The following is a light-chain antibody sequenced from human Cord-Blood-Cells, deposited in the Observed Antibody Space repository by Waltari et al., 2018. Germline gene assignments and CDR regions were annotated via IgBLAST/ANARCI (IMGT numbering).Light chain of an antibody. V-gene: IGKV1-6*01. CDR1: QGIRND. CDR3: LQDYNYPYT. CDR2: AAS. J-gene: IGKJ2*01. Sequence: AIPMNPSPSFLSASVGDRITITCRASQGIRNDLGWYQQKTGKAPKLLIYAASSLQSGVPSRFSGSGSGTDFTLTISSLQPEDFATYYCLQDYNYPYTFGQGTKLEIK.